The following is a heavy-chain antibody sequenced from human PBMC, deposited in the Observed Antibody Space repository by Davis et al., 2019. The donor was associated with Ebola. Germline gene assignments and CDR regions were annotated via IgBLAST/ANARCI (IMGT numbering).Heavy chain of an antibody. CDR2: MNPNSGNT. D-gene: IGHD3-10*01. CDR1: GYTFTSYD. V-gene: IGHV1-8*03. J-gene: IGHJ5*02. CDR3: ARVIKYTFDP. Sequence: ASVTVSCKASGYTFTSYDINWVRQATGQGLEWMGWMNPNSGNTGYAQKFQGRVTITADESTSTAYMELSSLRSEDTAVYYCARVIKYTFDPWGQGTLVTVSS.